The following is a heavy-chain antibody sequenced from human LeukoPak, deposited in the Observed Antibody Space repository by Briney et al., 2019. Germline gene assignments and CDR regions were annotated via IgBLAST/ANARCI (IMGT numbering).Heavy chain of an antibody. Sequence: GASVKVSCKASGYTFTSYGISLVRPAPGQGLEWMGWISAYNGNTNYAQKLQGRVPMTTDTSTSTANMELRSLRSENTAVYYCAIGKYSGSYSDYWGQGTLVTVSS. CDR3: AIGKYSGSYSDY. V-gene: IGHV1-18*01. CDR2: ISAYNGNT. CDR1: GYTFTSYG. J-gene: IGHJ4*02. D-gene: IGHD1-26*01.